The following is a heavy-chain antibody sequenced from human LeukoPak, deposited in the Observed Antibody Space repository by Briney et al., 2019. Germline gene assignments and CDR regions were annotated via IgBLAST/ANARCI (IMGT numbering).Heavy chain of an antibody. CDR3: ARDARVKKWFGELLKTTTYYFDY. CDR1: GYSISSDYY. CDR2: IYHSRST. J-gene: IGHJ4*02. V-gene: IGHV4-38-2*02. Sequence: SETLSLTCTVSGYSISSDYYWAWIRQPPGKGLEWIGRIYHSRSTYYNPSVKSRVTLSVDTSKNQSSLKLSSVTAADTAVYYCARDARVKKWFGELLKTTTYYFDYWGQGTLVTVSS. D-gene: IGHD3-10*01.